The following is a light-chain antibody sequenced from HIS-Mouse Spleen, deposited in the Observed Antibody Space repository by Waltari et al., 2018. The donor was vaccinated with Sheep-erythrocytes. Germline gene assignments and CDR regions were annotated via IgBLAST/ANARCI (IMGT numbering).Light chain of an antibody. Sequence: QSALTQPASVSGSPGQSITIPCTGTSRYVGRYYLVSWYQQHPGKAPKLMIYEGSKRPSGVSNRFSGSKSGNTASLTISGLQAEDEADYYCCSYAGSSTPWVFGGGTKLTVL. CDR2: EGS. V-gene: IGLV2-23*01. CDR3: CSYAGSSTPWV. CDR1: SRYVGRYYL. J-gene: IGLJ3*02.